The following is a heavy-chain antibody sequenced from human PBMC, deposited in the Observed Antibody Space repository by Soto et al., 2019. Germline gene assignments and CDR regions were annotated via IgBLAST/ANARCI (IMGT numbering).Heavy chain of an antibody. J-gene: IGHJ4*02. CDR1: CESIISISYY. V-gene: IGHV4-39*01. Sequence: DTLSLXCIFSCESIISISYYCFFIRQPPGKGLDLIGSIYYSGRTYYNPSFKSRVTISIDTSKNQFSLKLSSVTATDTAVYYCARQRKTVVTKDYFESWGQGALV. CDR3: ARQRKTVVTKDYFES. CDR2: IYYSGRT. D-gene: IGHD2-21*02.